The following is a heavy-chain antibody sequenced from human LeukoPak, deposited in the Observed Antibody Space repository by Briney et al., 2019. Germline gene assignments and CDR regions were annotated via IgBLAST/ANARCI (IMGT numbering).Heavy chain of an antibody. J-gene: IGHJ4*02. CDR2: IKVDGSEK. V-gene: IGHV3-7*03. Sequence: GGSLRLSCAASGFTLNNAWMSWVRQAPGKGLEWVANIKVDGSEKYYLDSVKGRFTISRDNAKNSVYLQMNSLRTEDTAVYYCGRKTGVTGEAFDCWGQGTLVTVSS. D-gene: IGHD7-27*01. CDR1: GFTLNNAW. CDR3: GRKTGVTGEAFDC.